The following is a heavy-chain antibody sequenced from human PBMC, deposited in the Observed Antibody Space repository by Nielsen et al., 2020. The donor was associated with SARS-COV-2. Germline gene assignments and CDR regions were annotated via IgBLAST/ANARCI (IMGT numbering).Heavy chain of an antibody. D-gene: IGHD2-15*01. CDR1: AYTFTSYD. CDR2: MNPNSGNT. CDR3: ARDPSRQITPFDF. Sequence: ASVKVSCKASAYTFTSYDVNWVRQATGQGLEWMGWMNPNSGNTGYAQKFQGRVSMTRNTSISTAYMELSSLRSEDTAMYYCARDPSRQITPFDFWGQGTLVTVSS. J-gene: IGHJ4*02. V-gene: IGHV1-8*01.